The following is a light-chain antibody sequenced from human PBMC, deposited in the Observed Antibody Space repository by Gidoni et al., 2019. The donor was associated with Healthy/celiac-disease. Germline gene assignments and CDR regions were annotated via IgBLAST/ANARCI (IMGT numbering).Light chain of an antibody. Sequence: QCALTQPASVSGAPGQSSTISCTGTSSDVGGYNYVSWYQQHPGKAPKLLIYEVSNRPSGVPNRSPGSKSGNTAPLPISGLQAEDEAAYYCSSYTSSSTVVFGGGTKLTVL. V-gene: IGLV2-14*01. CDR3: SSYTSSSTVV. J-gene: IGLJ2*01. CDR2: EVS. CDR1: SSDVGGYNY.